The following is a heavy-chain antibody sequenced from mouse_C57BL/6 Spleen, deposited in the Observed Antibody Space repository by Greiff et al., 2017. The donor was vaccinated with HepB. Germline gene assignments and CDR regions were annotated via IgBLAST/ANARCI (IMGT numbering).Heavy chain of an antibody. J-gene: IGHJ2*01. CDR3: ARGGSLTTVVDGY. D-gene: IGHD1-1*01. CDR1: GYTFTDYY. CDR2: INPNNGGT. V-gene: IGHV1-26*01. Sequence: EVQLQQSGPELVKPGASVKISCKASGYTFTDYYMNWVKQSHGKSLEWIGDINPNNGGTSYNQKFKGKATLTVDKSSSTAYMELRSLTSEDSAVYYCARGGSLTTVVDGYWGQGTTLTVSS.